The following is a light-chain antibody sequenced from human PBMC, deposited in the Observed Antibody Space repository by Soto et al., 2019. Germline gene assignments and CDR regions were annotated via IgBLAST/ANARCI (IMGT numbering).Light chain of an antibody. Sequence: QSVLTQPPSVAAAPGQKVTISCSGSSSDIGDNYVSWYQHLPGTAPKLLIYENNKRPSGIPDRFSGSKSGTSATLGITGLQTGDEADYFCGTWDSRLSVSVFGGGTKVTVL. CDR1: SSDIGDNY. CDR3: GTWDSRLSVSV. CDR2: ENN. J-gene: IGLJ3*02. V-gene: IGLV1-51*02.